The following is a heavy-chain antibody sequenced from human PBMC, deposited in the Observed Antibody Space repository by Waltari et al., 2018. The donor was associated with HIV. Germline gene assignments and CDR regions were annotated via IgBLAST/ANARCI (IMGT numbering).Heavy chain of an antibody. CDR2: IWYDGSNK. J-gene: IGHJ4*02. V-gene: IGHV3-33*01. Sequence: QVQLVESGGGVVQYGRYLRLSCVASGLTFRSYGIHWVRQAPGKGLEWVAVIWYDGSNKYYADSVKGRFSISRDNSKNTVYLQMNSLRAEDTAEYYCARDSITVSGTFDYWGQGTLVTVSS. CDR3: ARDSITVSGTFDY. CDR1: GLTFRSYG. D-gene: IGHD6-19*01.